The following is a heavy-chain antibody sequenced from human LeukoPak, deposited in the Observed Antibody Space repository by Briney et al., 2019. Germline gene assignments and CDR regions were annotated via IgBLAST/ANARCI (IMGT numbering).Heavy chain of an antibody. CDR2: INQDGGEK. J-gene: IGHJ4*02. D-gene: IGHD3-10*01. V-gene: IGHV3-7*01. CDR3: TRAGLLWFGESKSDY. CDR1: GFTFSSYW. Sequence: GGSPRLSCAASGFTFSSYWMTWVRQAPGKGLEWVANINQDGGEKYYVDSVKGRFTISRDNAKNSLYLQMNSLRAEDTAVYYCTRAGLLWFGESKSDYWGQGTLVTVSS.